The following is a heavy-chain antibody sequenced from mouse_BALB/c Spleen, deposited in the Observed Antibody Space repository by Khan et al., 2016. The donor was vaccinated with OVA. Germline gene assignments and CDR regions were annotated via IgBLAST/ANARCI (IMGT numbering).Heavy chain of an antibody. CDR1: GFSLTSYG. V-gene: IGHV2-3*01. D-gene: IGHD2-3*01. CDR3: AKCGDGSTYAMDY. CDR2: IWGDGRT. Sequence: QVQLQQSGPGLVAPSQSLSITCTVSGFSLTSYGVNWVRQPPGKGLEWLGVIWGDGRTNYHSALISRLSIFKDNSKSQVFLKLNSLQTDDTATYXYAKCGDGSTYAMDYWGQGTSVTVSS. J-gene: IGHJ4*01.